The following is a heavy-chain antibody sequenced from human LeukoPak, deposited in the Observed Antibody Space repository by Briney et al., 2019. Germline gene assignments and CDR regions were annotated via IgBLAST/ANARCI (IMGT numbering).Heavy chain of an antibody. CDR1: GFTSSSYG. Sequence: GGSLRLSCAASGFTSSSYGMHWVRQAPGKGLEWVAFIRYDGSNKYYADSVKGRFTISRDNSKNTLYLQMNSLRAEDTAVYYCANGKGYYDYVWGSSPFDYWGQGTLVTVSS. CDR2: IRYDGSNK. J-gene: IGHJ4*02. D-gene: IGHD3-16*01. V-gene: IGHV3-30*02. CDR3: ANGKGYYDYVWGSSPFDY.